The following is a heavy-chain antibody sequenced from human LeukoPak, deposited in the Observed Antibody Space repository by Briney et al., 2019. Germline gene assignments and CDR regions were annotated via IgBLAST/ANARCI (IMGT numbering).Heavy chain of an antibody. V-gene: IGHV3-74*01. CDR1: GFTFSSYS. J-gene: IGHJ4*02. CDR2: INSDGSST. D-gene: IGHD3-10*01. Sequence: PGGSLRLSCAASGFTFSSYSMNWVRQAPGKGLVWVSRINSDGSSTSYADSVKGRFTISRDNAKNTLYLQMNSLRAEDTAVYYCARGGRSSPWFGELLHQIDYWGQGTLVTVSS. CDR3: ARGGRSSPWFGELLHQIDY.